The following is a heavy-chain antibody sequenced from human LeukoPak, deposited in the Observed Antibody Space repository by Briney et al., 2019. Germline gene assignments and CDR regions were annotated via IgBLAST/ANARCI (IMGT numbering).Heavy chain of an antibody. Sequence: ASAKVSCKASGYTFTSYGISWVRQAPGQGLEWMGWISAYNGNTNYAQKLQGRVTMTTDTSTSTAYMELRSLRSDDTAVYYCARESYTVTTGSFDPWGQGTLVTVSS. CDR1: GYTFTSYG. V-gene: IGHV1-18*01. D-gene: IGHD4-11*01. J-gene: IGHJ5*02. CDR3: ARESYTVTTGSFDP. CDR2: ISAYNGNT.